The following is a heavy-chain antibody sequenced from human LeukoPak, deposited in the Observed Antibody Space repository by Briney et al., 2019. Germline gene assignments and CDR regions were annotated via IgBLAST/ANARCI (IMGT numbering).Heavy chain of an antibody. CDR2: IYYSGST. V-gene: IGHV4-39*01. CDR3: ARQIFGVVSSSHFDY. D-gene: IGHD3-3*01. Sequence: SETLSLTCTVSGGSISSSSCYWGWIRQPPGKGLEWIGSIYYSGSTYYNPSLKSRVTISVDTSKNQFSLKLSSVTAADTAVYYCARQIFGVVSSSHFDYWGQGTLVTVSS. CDR1: GGSISSSSCY. J-gene: IGHJ4*02.